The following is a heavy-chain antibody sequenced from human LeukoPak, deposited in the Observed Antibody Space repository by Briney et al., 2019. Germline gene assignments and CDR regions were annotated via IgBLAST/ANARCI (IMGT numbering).Heavy chain of an antibody. CDR3: ARSIRS. CDR2: ISASGTI. Sequence: PGGSLRLSCAASGFTFSDYSMNWVRLTPGKGLEWVSYISASGTIHYADSVKGRFTISRHNSKNTLYLQMNSLRAEDTAVYYCARSIRSWGQGTLVTVSS. J-gene: IGHJ4*02. CDR1: GFTFSDYS. V-gene: IGHV3-69-1*01. D-gene: IGHD4-17*01.